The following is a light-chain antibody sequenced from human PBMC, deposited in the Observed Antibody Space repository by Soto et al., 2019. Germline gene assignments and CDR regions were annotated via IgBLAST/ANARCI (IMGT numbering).Light chain of an antibody. CDR2: WAS. CDR3: QQYYSTPQT. V-gene: IGKV4-1*01. CDR1: QSFLYSSNNKNY. J-gene: IGKJ2*01. Sequence: DIVMTQSPDSLAVSLGERATINCKSSQSFLYSSNNKNYLAWYQQKPGQPPKLLIYWASTRESGVPDRFSGSGSGIDFTLTISSLQAEDVAVYDCQQYYSTPQTFGQGTKLEIK.